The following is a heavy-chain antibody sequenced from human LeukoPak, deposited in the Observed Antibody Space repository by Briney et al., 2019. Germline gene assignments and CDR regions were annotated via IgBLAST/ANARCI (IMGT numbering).Heavy chain of an antibody. CDR3: ARGGSSLYDFWSGYYAFDI. D-gene: IGHD3-3*01. CDR2: INHSGST. Sequence: PSETLSLTCTVSGGSISSYYWSWIRQPPGKGLEWIGEINHSGSTNYNPSLKSRVTISVDTSKNQFSLKLSSVTAADTAVYYCARGGSSLYDFWSGYYAFDIWGQGTMVTVSS. CDR1: GGSISSYY. V-gene: IGHV4-34*01. J-gene: IGHJ3*02.